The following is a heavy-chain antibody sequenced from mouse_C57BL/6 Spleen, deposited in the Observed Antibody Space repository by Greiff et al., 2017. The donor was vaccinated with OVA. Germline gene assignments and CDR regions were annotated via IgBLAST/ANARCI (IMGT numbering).Heavy chain of an antibody. J-gene: IGHJ2*01. CDR1: GYSITSGYY. CDR3: ARDLYFDY. Sequence: EVQLQQSGPGLVKPSQSLSFTCSVTGYSITSGYYWNWIRQFPGNKLEWMGYISYDGSNNYNPSLKNRISITRDTSKNQFFLKLNSVTTEDTATYYCARDLYFDYWGQGTTLTVSS. V-gene: IGHV3-6*01. CDR2: ISYDGSN.